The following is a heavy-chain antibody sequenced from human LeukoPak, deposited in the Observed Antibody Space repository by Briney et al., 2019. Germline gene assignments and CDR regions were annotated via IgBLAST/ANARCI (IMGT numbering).Heavy chain of an antibody. V-gene: IGHV3-74*01. Sequence: GGSLRLSCAASGFNFRKYWMQWVRQVPGKGLVWVSEINPDGDYSGHSNSVRGRFTISRDNAKNTLYLQMASLSAEDTAVYYCARSLGDWGQGTLVSVSS. CDR2: INPDGDYS. CDR1: GFNFRKYW. J-gene: IGHJ4*01. D-gene: IGHD3-16*01. CDR3: ARSLGD.